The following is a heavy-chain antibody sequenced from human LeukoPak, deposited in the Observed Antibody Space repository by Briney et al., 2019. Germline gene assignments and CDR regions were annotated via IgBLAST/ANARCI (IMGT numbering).Heavy chain of an antibody. D-gene: IGHD1/OR15-1a*01. J-gene: IGHJ1*01. CDR2: INPNSRGT. V-gene: IGHV1-2*02. Sequence: ASVKVSCKASGYSFTDYYMHWVRQAPGQGLEWIGWINPNSRGTNYAQKFQGRVTMTRDTSISTAYMEVSRLRSDDTAAYYCARGAVAEQSEYFQYWGQGTLVTVSS. CDR1: GYSFTDYY. CDR3: ARGAVAEQSEYFQY.